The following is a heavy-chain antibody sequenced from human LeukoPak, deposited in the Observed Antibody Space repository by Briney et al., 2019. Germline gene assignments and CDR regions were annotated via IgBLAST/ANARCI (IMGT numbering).Heavy chain of an antibody. CDR1: GFTFSNAW. J-gene: IGHJ3*02. CDR3: ARALNGFDI. Sequence: PGGSLRLSCAASGFTFSNAWMSWVRQAPGKGLEWVSVIYSGGSIYYADSVKGRFTISRDNSRNTLYLQMNSLRAEDTAVYYCARALNGFDIWGPGTLVTVSS. V-gene: IGHV3-53*01. CDR2: IYSGGSI.